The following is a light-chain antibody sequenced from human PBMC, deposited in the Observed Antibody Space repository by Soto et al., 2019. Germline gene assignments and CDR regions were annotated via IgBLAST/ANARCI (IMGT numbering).Light chain of an antibody. CDR2: EVR. CDR1: NGDVGSYDL. CDR3: SAYTARSTLV. Sequence: QSALTQPASVSGSPGQSITISCTGTNGDVGSYDLVSWYQRYPGEAPKLIIYEVRNRPSGISSRFSGSRSGNTASLTISGLQPEDEGDYYCSAYTARSTLVFGGGTKVTVL. J-gene: IGLJ3*02. V-gene: IGLV2-14*02.